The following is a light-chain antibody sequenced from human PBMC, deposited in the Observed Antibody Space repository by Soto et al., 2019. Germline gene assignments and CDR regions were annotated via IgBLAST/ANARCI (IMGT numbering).Light chain of an antibody. CDR1: ESVSSN. CDR2: GAY. Sequence: EKVMTQSPATLSVAPGEIATLSCRAGESVSSNLSWYQQKPGQAPTFLIYGAYTRATGIPARFSGSGSGKEFTLTISSLQSEDFAVYYCHQYDDWSLSFGGGTKVDIK. J-gene: IGKJ4*01. V-gene: IGKV3-15*01. CDR3: HQYDDWSLS.